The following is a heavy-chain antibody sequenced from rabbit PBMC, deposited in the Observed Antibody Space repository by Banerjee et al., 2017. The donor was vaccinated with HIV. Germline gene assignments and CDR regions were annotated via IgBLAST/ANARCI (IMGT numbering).Heavy chain of an antibody. D-gene: IGHD4-1*01. Sequence: QEQLEESGGDLVKPGRSLTLTCTASGIDFSSYYHMCWVRQAPGKGLEWIACIYAGSSGSTYYASWAKGRFTISKTSSTTVTLQMTSLTAADTATYFCARDLAGVIGWNFNLWGQGTLVTVS. V-gene: IGHV1S45*01. CDR1: GIDFSSYYH. CDR2: IYAGSSGST. CDR3: ARDLAGVIGWNFNL. J-gene: IGHJ4*01.